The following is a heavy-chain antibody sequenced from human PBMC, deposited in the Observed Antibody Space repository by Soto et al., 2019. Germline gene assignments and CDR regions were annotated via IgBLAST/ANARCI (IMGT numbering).Heavy chain of an antibody. CDR1: GGTFSSYS. J-gene: IGHJ5*02. CDR2: IIPIFGTA. V-gene: IGHV1-69*13. D-gene: IGHD2-15*01. CDR3: AIPGLGGGKSRFDP. Sequence: GASVKVSCKASGGTFSSYSISWVRQAPGQGLEWMGGIIPIFGTANHAQKFQGRVTITADESTSTAYMELSSLRSEDTAVYYCAIPGLGGGKSRFDPWGQGTLVTVSS.